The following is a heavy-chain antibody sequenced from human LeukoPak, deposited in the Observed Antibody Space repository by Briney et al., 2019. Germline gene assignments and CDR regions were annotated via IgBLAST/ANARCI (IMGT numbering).Heavy chain of an antibody. J-gene: IGHJ4*02. CDR1: GFTFNRYS. Sequence: PGASLRLSCAASGFTFNRYSMNWVRQAPGKGLEWISYISSSGTTIYYADSVQGRFIISRDNARNSLHLQMNSLRAEDTAVYYCAKSLDRTENGYWGQGTLVTVSS. D-gene: IGHD1/OR15-1a*01. CDR2: ISSSGTTI. CDR3: AKSLDRTENGY. V-gene: IGHV3-48*01.